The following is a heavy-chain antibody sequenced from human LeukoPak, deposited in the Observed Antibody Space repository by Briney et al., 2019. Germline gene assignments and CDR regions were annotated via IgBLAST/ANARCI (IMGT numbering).Heavy chain of an antibody. D-gene: IGHD2-21*01. J-gene: IGHJ4*02. CDR1: GYTFTSYY. CDR3: ARAVLWWFDY. V-gene: IGHV1-46*01. Sequence: ASVMVSCKASGYTFTSYYMHWVRQAPGQGLEWMGIINPSGGSTSYAQRFQGRVTMTRDTSTSTVYMELSSLRSEDTAVYYCARAVLWWFDYWAREPWSPSPQ. CDR2: INPSGGST.